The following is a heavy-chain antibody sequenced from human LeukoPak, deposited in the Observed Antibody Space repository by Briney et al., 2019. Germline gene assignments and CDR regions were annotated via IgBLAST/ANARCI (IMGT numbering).Heavy chain of an antibody. CDR2: INPSGGST. Sequence: ASVKVSCKASGYTVTSYYMHWVRPAPGQGLGWMGIINPSGGSTSYAQKFQGRVTMTRDTSTSTVYMELSSLRSEDTAVYYCARGDIVVVPAAIGEGYYFDYWGQGTLVTVSS. J-gene: IGHJ4*02. CDR1: GYTVTSYY. CDR3: ARGDIVVVPAAIGEGYYFDY. D-gene: IGHD2-2*01. V-gene: IGHV1-46*01.